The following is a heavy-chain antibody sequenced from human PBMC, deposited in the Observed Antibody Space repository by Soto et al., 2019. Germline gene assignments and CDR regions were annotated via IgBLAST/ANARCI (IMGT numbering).Heavy chain of an antibody. Sequence: PGWSVRLSFVASGFTFISYPISLVRQAPGKGLEWVSAISGSGGSTYYADSVKGRFTISRDNSKNTLYLQMNTLRAEDTAVYYCAKVITIFGYGMDVWGQGTTVTVSS. V-gene: IGHV3-23*01. CDR1: GFTFISYP. CDR3: AKVITIFGYGMDV. D-gene: IGHD3-3*01. CDR2: ISGSGGST. J-gene: IGHJ6*02.